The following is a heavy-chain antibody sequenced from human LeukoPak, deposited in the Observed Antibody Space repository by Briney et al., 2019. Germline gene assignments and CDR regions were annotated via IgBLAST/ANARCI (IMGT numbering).Heavy chain of an antibody. CDR2: IIPIFGTA. CDR1: GGTFSSYA. V-gene: IGHV1-69*06. J-gene: IGHJ4*02. D-gene: IGHD3-10*01. CDR3: ARSMVRGVTLDY. Sequence: SVKVSCKASGGTFSSYAISWVRQAPGQGLEWMGGIIPIFGTANYAQKFQGRVTITADKSTSTAYMELSRLRSDDTAVYYCARSMVRGVTLDYWGQGTLVTVSS.